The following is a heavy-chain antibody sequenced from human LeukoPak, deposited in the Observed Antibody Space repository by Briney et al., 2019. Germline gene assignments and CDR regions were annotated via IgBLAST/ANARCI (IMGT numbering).Heavy chain of an antibody. D-gene: IGHD4-23*01. J-gene: IGHJ4*02. CDR1: CGSISSSSEY. CDR3: ARPYGGNPGYFDY. Sequence: NPSETLSLPCTIFCGSISSSSEYCGWIRPPPGKGLEWNGNIYYSWTTFYNPSLKSRVPISLDTSKHQFSPKLCSVAAADTAVYYCARPYGGNPGYFDYWGQGTLVTVSS. V-gene: IGHV4-39*01. CDR2: IYYSWTT.